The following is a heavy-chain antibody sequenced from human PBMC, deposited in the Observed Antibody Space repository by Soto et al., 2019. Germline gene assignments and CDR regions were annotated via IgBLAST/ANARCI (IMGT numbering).Heavy chain of an antibody. J-gene: IGHJ6*02. D-gene: IGHD5-12*01. V-gene: IGHV1-69*02. Sequence: QVQLVQSGAEVKKPGSSVKVSCKASGGTFSSYTISWVRQAPGQGLEWMGRIIPILGIANYAQKFQGRVTITADKSTSTAYMELSSLRSEDEAVYYCARFRGSYGMDVWGQGTTVTVSS. CDR2: IIPILGIA. CDR1: GGTFSSYT. CDR3: ARFRGSYGMDV.